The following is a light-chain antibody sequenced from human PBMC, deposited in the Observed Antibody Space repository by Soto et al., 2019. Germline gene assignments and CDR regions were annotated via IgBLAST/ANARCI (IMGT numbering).Light chain of an antibody. Sequence: QSALHQPASVSGSPGQSITISCTGTSSDIGDYNYVSWYQQHPGKAPKLMIFGVSNRPSGVSNRFSGSKSGNTASLPISGLQAEDEAEYDCSSYRSIRTVVFGGGTKLTVL. J-gene: IGLJ3*02. CDR2: GVS. CDR3: SSYRSIRTVV. V-gene: IGLV2-14*01. CDR1: SSDIGDYNY.